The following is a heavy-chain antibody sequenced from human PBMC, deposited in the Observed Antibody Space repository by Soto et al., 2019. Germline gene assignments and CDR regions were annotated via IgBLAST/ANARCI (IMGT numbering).Heavy chain of an antibody. CDR2: IIPRSGTS. CDR1: GYTFTSYA. Sequence: GASVKVSCKASGYTFTSYAMHWVRQAPGQGLEWMGGIIPRSGTSNYAQKFQGRVTMTRNTSIGTAYMELSSLRSEDTAVYYCARGQDSSGYYDWFDPWGQGTLVTVSS. V-gene: IGHV1-8*02. J-gene: IGHJ5*02. D-gene: IGHD3-22*01. CDR3: ARGQDSSGYYDWFDP.